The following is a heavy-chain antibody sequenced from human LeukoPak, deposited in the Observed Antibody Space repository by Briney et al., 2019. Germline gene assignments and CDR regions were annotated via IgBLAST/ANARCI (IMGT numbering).Heavy chain of an antibody. D-gene: IGHD6-19*01. CDR1: GVSISSNTFS. CDR3: ARAQGYSSGWDFQH. Sequence: PSETLSLTCNVSGVSISSNTFSWGWIRQPPGKGLEWIGNIYYTGSTYYNPSLTSRVTISIDTSRTQFSLHLSSVTAADTAVYYCARAQGYSSGWDFQHWGQGTLVTVSS. J-gene: IGHJ1*01. CDR2: IYYTGST. V-gene: IGHV4-39*07.